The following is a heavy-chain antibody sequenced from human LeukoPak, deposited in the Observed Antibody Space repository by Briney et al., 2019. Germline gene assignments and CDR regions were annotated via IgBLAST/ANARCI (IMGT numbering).Heavy chain of an antibody. CDR2: IFHSGST. V-gene: IGHV4-4*02. Sequence: SETLSLTCAVSSGSIFSSNWWSWARQPPGKGLKWIGQIFHSGSTSYSPSLKSRVTISVDKSKNQFSLNLTSVTAADTAVYYCARGVSYYGDYDYMDVWGKGTTVTVSS. CDR1: SGSIFSSNW. D-gene: IGHD4-17*01. CDR3: ARGVSYYGDYDYMDV. J-gene: IGHJ6*03.